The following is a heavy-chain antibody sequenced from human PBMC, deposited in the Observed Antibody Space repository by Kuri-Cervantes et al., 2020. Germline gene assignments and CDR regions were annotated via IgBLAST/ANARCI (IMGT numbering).Heavy chain of an antibody. V-gene: IGHV2-5*02. D-gene: IGHD3-3*01. CDR3: AHSLTKGFWSGYPNWFDP. J-gene: IGHJ5*02. CDR1: GDGISTYYWP. CDR2: IYWDDDK. Sequence: TLSLTCTVSGDGISTYYWPWIRQPPGKALEWLALIYWDDDKRYSPSLKSRLTITKDTSKNQVVLTMTNMDPVDTATYYCAHSLTKGFWSGYPNWFDPWGQGTLVTV.